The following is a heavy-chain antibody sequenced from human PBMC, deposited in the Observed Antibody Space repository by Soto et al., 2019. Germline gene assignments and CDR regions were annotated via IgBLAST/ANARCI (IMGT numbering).Heavy chain of an antibody. D-gene: IGHD6-25*01. CDR2: IKQDGSEK. CDR3: ARDNRGRYYYYCMDV. V-gene: IGHV3-7*01. J-gene: IGHJ6*02. CDR1: GFTFSSYW. Sequence: EVQLVESGGGLVQPGGSLRLSCAASGFTFSSYWMSWVRQAPGKGLEWVANIKQDGSEKYYVDSVKGRFTISRDNAKNSLYLQMNSLRAEDTAVYYCARDNRGRYYYYCMDVWGQGTTVTVSS.